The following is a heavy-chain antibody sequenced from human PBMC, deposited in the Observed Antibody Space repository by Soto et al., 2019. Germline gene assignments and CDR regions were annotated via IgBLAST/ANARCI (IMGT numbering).Heavy chain of an antibody. V-gene: IGHV1-69*12. CDR2: IIPIFGTA. J-gene: IGHJ6*02. CDR3: ARHLGGNHYYYGMDV. D-gene: IGHD3-16*01. Sequence: QVQLVQSGAEVKKPGSSVKVSCKASGGTFSSYAISWVRQAPGQGLEWMGGIIPIFGTADYAQKFQGRVTITAADFTSIAYMELSSLRSEETAVYYCARHLGGNHYYYGMDVWGQGTTVTVSS. CDR1: GGTFSSYA.